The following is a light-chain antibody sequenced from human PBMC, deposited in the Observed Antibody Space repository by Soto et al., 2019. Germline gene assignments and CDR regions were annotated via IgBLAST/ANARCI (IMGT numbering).Light chain of an antibody. Sequence: QSALTQPPSVSGTPGQRVNISCSGSSSNIGRDYVYWYQQFPGTAPKLLIYRGNQRPSGVPDRFSGSKSGTSASLAISGLRSDDESDYYCVAWDDSLSGYVFGTGTKVTVL. CDR3: VAWDDSLSGYV. CDR2: RGN. CDR1: SSNIGRDY. V-gene: IGLV1-47*01. J-gene: IGLJ1*01.